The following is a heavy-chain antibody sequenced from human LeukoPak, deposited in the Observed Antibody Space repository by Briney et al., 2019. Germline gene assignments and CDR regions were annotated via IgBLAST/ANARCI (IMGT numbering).Heavy chain of an antibody. Sequence: PSETPSLTCTVSGGSISDYYWTWIRQPPGKGLEWIGHIYYSGNTIYNPSLKSRVTISVDTSKNQFSLKLTSVTTADTAVYYCAGEDYFDSSGYASWRFDIWGQGTMVTVSS. J-gene: IGHJ3*02. V-gene: IGHV4-59*01. CDR1: GGSISDYY. CDR2: IYYSGNT. D-gene: IGHD3-22*01. CDR3: AGEDYFDSSGYASWRFDI.